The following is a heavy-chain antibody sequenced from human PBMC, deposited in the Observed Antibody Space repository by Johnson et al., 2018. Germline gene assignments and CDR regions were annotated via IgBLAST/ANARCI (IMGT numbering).Heavy chain of an antibody. D-gene: IGHD2-21*01. Sequence: VQLVESGGGLVQPGGSLRLSCAASGFTFSAHWMNWVRQAPGKGLEWVANIKHGGSEKYYVDCVKGRITIARDEAKNSLYLEMNSLRTEDTAVYYGARGGGGKGRMTIAREGAKTALDLERNRLRTEETAVYYCGRGGGWLMDYCGQGTLVTVSS. CDR2: IKHGGSEK. CDR3: ARGGGGKGRMTIAREGAKTALDLERNRLRTEETAVYYCGRGGGWLMDY. J-gene: IGHJ4*02. V-gene: IGHV3-7*01. CDR1: GFTFSAHW.